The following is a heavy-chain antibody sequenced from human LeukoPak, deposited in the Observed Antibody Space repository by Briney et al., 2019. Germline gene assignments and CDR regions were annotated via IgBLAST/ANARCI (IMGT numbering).Heavy chain of an antibody. V-gene: IGHV1-2*02. Sequence: ASVKVSCKAPGYTFTGYYMHWVRQAPGQGLEWMGWINPNSGGTNYAQKFQGRVTMTRDTSISTAYMELSRLRSDDTAVYYCARVVVIADPFDYWGQGTLVTVSS. CDR1: GYTFTGYY. CDR2: INPNSGGT. CDR3: ARVVVIADPFDY. J-gene: IGHJ4*02. D-gene: IGHD2-21*01.